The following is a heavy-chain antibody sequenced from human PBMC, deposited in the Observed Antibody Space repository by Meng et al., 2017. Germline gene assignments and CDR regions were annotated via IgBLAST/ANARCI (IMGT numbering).Heavy chain of an antibody. CDR3: AKDRAPSAVTRENPY. Sequence: GESLKISCAASGFTLSSYAMSWVRQAPGKGLEWVSAISGSGGSTYYADSVKGRFTISRDNSKNTLYLQMNSLRAEDTAVYYCAKDRAPSAVTRENPYWGQGTLVTVSS. CDR1: GFTLSSYA. V-gene: IGHV3-23*01. D-gene: IGHD4-17*01. CDR2: ISGSGGST. J-gene: IGHJ4*02.